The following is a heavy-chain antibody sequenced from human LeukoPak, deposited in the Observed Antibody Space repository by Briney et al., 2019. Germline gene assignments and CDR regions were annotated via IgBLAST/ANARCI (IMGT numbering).Heavy chain of an antibody. V-gene: IGHV5-51*01. D-gene: IGHD6-6*01. Sequence: GESLKISCKGSGYSFTGYWIGWVRQMPGKGLEWMGTIYPGDSDTRYSPSFQGQVTISADKSISTAYLQWSSLKASDTAMYYCARQAPSIAARYYYYGMDVWGQGTTVTVSS. CDR3: ARQAPSIAARYYYYGMDV. J-gene: IGHJ6*02. CDR1: GYSFTGYW. CDR2: IYPGDSDT.